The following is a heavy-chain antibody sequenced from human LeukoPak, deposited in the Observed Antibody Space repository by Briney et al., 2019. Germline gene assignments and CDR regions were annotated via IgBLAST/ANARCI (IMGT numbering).Heavy chain of an antibody. Sequence: SETLTLTCIVSAGSFSTSSYFWGWIRQPPGKGLEWIGTIYYTGSTYYNPSLKSRVTLSVDTSKDQFSLKLSSVTAADTAVYYCARDGYNTPGYWGQGTLVTVSS. J-gene: IGHJ4*02. CDR3: ARDGYNTPGY. CDR2: IYYTGST. D-gene: IGHD5-24*01. CDR1: AGSFSTSSYF. V-gene: IGHV4-39*07.